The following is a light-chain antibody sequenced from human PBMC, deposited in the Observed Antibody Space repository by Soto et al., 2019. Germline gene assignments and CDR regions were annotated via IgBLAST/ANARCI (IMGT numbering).Light chain of an antibody. J-gene: IGLJ3*02. Sequence: QSALTQPASVSGSPGQSITISCTGTSSDVGTYNYVSWYQHRPGKAPKLMIYDVSYRPSGVSNRFSGSKSANTASLTISGLQAEDEADYYCSSYTTSNTQGFGGGTKLTVL. CDR3: SSYTTSNTQG. CDR1: SSDVGTYNY. V-gene: IGLV2-14*01. CDR2: DVS.